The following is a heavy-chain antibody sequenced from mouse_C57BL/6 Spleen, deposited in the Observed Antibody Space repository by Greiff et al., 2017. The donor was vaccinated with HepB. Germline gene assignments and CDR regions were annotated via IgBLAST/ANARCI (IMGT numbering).Heavy chain of an antibody. J-gene: IGHJ2*01. D-gene: IGHD1-1*01. CDR2: IYPSDSET. CDR3: AVYGSSYLDY. V-gene: IGHV1-61*01. Sequence: QVQLKQPGAELVRPGSSVKLSCKASGYTFTSYWMDWVKQRPGQGLEWIGNIYPSDSETHYNQKFKDKATLTVDKSSSTAYMQLSSLTSEDSAVYYCAVYGSSYLDYWGQGTTLTVSS. CDR1: GYTFTSYW.